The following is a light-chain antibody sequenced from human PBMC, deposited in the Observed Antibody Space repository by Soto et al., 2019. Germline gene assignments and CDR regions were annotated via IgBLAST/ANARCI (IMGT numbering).Light chain of an antibody. V-gene: IGKV1-39*01. CDR1: QSISTY. CDR2: GAS. J-gene: IGKJ5*01. CDR3: QPNYSIPIT. Sequence: DIQLTHARSSLAASVGDRVTGTCGASQSISTYLNWYHQKPGKAPDLLIYGASSLQSGVTSRFTGSGSGTDFTLTITDLQPEDFATYYCQPNYSIPITFGQGTRLEIK.